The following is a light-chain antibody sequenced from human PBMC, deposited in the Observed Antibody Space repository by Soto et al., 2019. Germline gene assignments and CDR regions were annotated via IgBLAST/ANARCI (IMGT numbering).Light chain of an antibody. CDR1: QTISSW. Sequence: DIQMTQSPSTLSGSVGDRVTITCRASQTISSWLAWYQQKPGKAPKLLIYAASSLQSGVPSRFSGSGSGTDFTLTISSLQPEDFATYYCQQNYSPPPITFGQGTRLEIK. CDR2: AAS. J-gene: IGKJ5*01. V-gene: IGKV1-39*01. CDR3: QQNYSPPPIT.